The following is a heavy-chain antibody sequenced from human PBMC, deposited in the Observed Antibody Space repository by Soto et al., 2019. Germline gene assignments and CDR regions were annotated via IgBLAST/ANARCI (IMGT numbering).Heavy chain of an antibody. CDR1: GGSISSSRCY. J-gene: IGHJ5*02. Sequence: SETLSLTCTVSGGSISSSRCYWGWIRQPPGKGLEWIGYIYHSGSTYYNPSLKSRVTISVDRSKNQFSLKLSSVTAADTAVYYCARVPGPWGQGTLVTVSS. V-gene: IGHV4-39*07. CDR2: IYHSGST. CDR3: ARVPGP.